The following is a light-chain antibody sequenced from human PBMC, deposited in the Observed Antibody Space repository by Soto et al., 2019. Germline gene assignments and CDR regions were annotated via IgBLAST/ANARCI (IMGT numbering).Light chain of an antibody. J-gene: IGKJ1*01. CDR2: GAS. CDR1: QSVSSN. CDR3: QQYNNWPGT. Sequence: GMTRSPATLSVSPGERATLSCRASQSVSSNLSWYQQKPGQAPRLLIYGASTRATGIPARFSGSGSGTEFTLTISSLQSEDFAVYYCQQYNNWPGTFGQGTKVDIK. V-gene: IGKV3-15*01.